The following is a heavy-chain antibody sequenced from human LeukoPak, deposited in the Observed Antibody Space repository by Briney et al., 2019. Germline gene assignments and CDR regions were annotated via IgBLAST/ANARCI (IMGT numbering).Heavy chain of an antibody. CDR2: IYYSGST. J-gene: IGHJ4*02. D-gene: IGHD1-14*01. V-gene: IGHV4-30-4*01. CDR3: ARGRILRHNHPGRYFDY. CDR1: GGSISSGDYY. Sequence: PSETLSLTCTVSGGSISSGDYYWSWIRQPPGKGLEWIGYIYYSGSTYYNPSLKSRVTISVDTSKNQFSLKLSSVTAADTAVYYCARGRILRHNHPGRYFDYWGQGTLVTVSS.